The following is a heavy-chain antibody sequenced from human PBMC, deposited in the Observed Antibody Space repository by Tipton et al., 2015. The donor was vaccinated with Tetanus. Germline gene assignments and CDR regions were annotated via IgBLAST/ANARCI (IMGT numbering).Heavy chain of an antibody. Sequence: SLRLSCAASGFTFSSYGMHWVRQAPGKGLEWVAVIWYDGSNKYYADSVKGRFTISRDNSKNTLYLQMNSLRAEDTAVYYCARDWRYCSGGSCAAQYYFDYWGQGTLVTVSS. CDR1: GFTFSSYG. CDR2: IWYDGSNK. CDR3: ARDWRYCSGGSCAAQYYFDY. J-gene: IGHJ4*02. D-gene: IGHD2-15*01. V-gene: IGHV3-33*01.